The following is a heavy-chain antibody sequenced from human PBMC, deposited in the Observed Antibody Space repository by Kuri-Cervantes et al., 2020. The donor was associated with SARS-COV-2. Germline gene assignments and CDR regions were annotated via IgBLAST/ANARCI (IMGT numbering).Heavy chain of an antibody. Sequence: GESLKISCAASRFSFSSYTLHWVRQAPGKGLECVAVISYDGSNKYYADSVKGRFTISRDNAKNSLYLQMNSLRAEDTALYYCARDGRAYSSSWQPSYYWGQGTLVTVSS. J-gene: IGHJ4*02. CDR2: ISYDGSNK. V-gene: IGHV3-30-3*01. CDR3: ARDGRAYSSSWQPSYY. D-gene: IGHD6-13*01. CDR1: RFSFSSYT.